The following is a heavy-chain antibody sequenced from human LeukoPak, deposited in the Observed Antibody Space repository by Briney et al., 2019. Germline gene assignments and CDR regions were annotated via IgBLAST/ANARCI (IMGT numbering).Heavy chain of an antibody. Sequence: PGGSLRLSCAASGFTFSSYAMSWVRQAPGKGLEWGAVIWYDGSNKYYADSVKGRFTISRDNSKNTLYLQMNSLRAEDTAVYYCARPNCSGGSCYPFPDYWGQETLVTVSS. CDR1: GFTFSSYA. CDR2: IWYDGSNK. V-gene: IGHV3-33*08. D-gene: IGHD2-15*01. CDR3: ARPNCSGGSCYPFPDY. J-gene: IGHJ4*02.